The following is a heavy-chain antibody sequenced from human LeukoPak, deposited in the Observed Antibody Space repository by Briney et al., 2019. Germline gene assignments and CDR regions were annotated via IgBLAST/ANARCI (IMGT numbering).Heavy chain of an antibody. Sequence: GASVKVSCKASGYTFTGYYMHWVRQAPGQGLEWMGWINPDSGGTNYAQKFQGRVTMTRDASISTAYMELSRLRSDDTAVYYCARFYYYDSSGYVDAFDIWGQGTMVTVSS. D-gene: IGHD3-22*01. J-gene: IGHJ3*02. CDR2: INPDSGGT. V-gene: IGHV1-2*02. CDR3: ARFYYYDSSGYVDAFDI. CDR1: GYTFTGYY.